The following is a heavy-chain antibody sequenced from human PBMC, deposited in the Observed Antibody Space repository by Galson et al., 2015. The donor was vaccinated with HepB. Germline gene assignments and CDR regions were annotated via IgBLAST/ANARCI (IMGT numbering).Heavy chain of an antibody. D-gene: IGHD3-16*01. Sequence: SLRLSCAASGFTFSNYATSWVRQAPGKGLEWVSVISGSGSDTYYTDSVKGRFTISRDNSKNTPFLQMNYLRVEDTAVYYCARGRQLDPWGQGTQVTVSS. J-gene: IGHJ5*02. CDR2: ISGSGSDT. CDR1: GFTFSNYA. CDR3: ARGRQLDP. V-gene: IGHV3-23*01.